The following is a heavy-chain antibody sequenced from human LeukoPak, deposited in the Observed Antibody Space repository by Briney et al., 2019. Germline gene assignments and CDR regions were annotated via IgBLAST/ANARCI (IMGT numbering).Heavy chain of an antibody. Sequence: PSETLSLTCTVSGYSISGGYYWGWIRQPPGKGLEWIESMYHSGSTYYNPSLKSRVTMSVDTSKNQFSLKLSSVTAADMAVYYCARGRGQQLGNFDYWGQGTLVTVSS. CDR3: ARGRGQQLGNFDY. CDR1: GYSISGGYY. J-gene: IGHJ4*02. CDR2: MYHSGST. V-gene: IGHV4-38-2*02. D-gene: IGHD6-13*01.